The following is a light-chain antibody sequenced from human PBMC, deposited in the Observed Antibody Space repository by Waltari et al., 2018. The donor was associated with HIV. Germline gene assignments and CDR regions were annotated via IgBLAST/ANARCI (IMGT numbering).Light chain of an antibody. CDR1: VSNFALKT. Sequence: SLVNQPPSVSETPGPAVGILCSGIVSNFALKTAHLYPHLPGTAPKHLIYGSCQRPSGVPDRFSASKSGTSASLAISGLQSEDEADYYCASWDDSLNGWVFGGGTKLTVL. CDR3: ASWDDSLNGWV. V-gene: IGLV1-44*01. J-gene: IGLJ3*02. CDR2: GSC.